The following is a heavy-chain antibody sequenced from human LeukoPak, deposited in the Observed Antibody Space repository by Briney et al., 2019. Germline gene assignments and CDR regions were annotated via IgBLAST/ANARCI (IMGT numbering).Heavy chain of an antibody. Sequence: RTGGSLRLSCAASGFTFSSYAMSWVRQAPGKGLEWVSAISGSGGSTYYADSVKGRFTISRDNSNNTLYLQMNSLRADDTAVYYCAKFQGSSFGYYYYDGMDVWGQGTTVTVSS. CDR3: AKFQGSSFGYYYYDGMDV. CDR1: GFTFSSYA. CDR2: ISGSGGST. D-gene: IGHD6-13*01. J-gene: IGHJ6*02. V-gene: IGHV3-23*01.